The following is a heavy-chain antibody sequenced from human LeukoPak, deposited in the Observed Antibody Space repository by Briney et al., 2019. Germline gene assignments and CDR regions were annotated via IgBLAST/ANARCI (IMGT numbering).Heavy chain of an antibody. CDR1: GFTFSIYG. J-gene: IGHJ4*02. CDR3: AKPVVSATPPFDY. V-gene: IGHV3-30*02. CDR2: TRYDGSHS. D-gene: IGHD2-15*01. Sequence: GGSLRLSCAASGFTFSIYGMHWVRQAPGGGLEWVAFTRYDGSHSYYEDSVKGRFTISRDNSKNTLYLQMNSLRAGDTAVYFCAKPVVSATPPFDYWGQGTLVTVSS.